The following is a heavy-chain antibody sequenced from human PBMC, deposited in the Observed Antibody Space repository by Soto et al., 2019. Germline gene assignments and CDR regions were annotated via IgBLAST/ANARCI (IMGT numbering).Heavy chain of an antibody. CDR1: GYTFTCYA. CDR3: ARGAMSPYTYYMDV. J-gene: IGHJ6*03. V-gene: IGHV1-3*01. CDR2: INAGNGNT. Sequence: ASVKVSCEASGYTFTCYAMHWVRQAPGQRLEWMGWINAGNGNTKYSQKFQGRVTITRDTSASTAYMELSSLRSEDTAVYYCARGAMSPYTYYMDVWGKGTTVTVSS. D-gene: IGHD4-4*01.